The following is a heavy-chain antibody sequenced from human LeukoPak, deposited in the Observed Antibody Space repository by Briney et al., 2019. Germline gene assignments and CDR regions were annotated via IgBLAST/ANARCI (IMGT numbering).Heavy chain of an antibody. Sequence: SETLSLTCTVSGYSISSGYYWGWVRQPPGKGLEWIESIYHSGSTYYNPSLKSRVTISVDTSKNQFSLKLSSVTAADTAVYYCARELTLNYDILTGYYYFDYWGQGTLVTVSS. V-gene: IGHV4-38-2*02. CDR2: IYHSGST. CDR3: ARELTLNYDILTGYYYFDY. J-gene: IGHJ4*02. CDR1: GYSISSGYY. D-gene: IGHD3-9*01.